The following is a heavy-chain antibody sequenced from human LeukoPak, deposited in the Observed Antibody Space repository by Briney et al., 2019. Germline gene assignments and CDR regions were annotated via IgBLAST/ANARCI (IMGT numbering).Heavy chain of an antibody. Sequence: GGSLRLSCAASGFTFSSYGMHWVRQAPGKGLEWVAFIRYDGSNKYYAGSVKGRFTISRDNSKNTLYLQMNSLRAEDTAVYYCANSEIQQIDYWGQGILVTVSS. CDR2: IRYDGSNK. CDR3: ANSEIQQIDY. V-gene: IGHV3-30*02. J-gene: IGHJ4*02. CDR1: GFTFSSYG. D-gene: IGHD1-14*01.